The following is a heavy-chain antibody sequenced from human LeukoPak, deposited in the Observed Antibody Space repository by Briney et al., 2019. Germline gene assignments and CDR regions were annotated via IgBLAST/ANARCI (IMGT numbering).Heavy chain of an antibody. J-gene: IGHJ4*02. CDR2: INKDGGEK. Sequence: SGGSLRLSCAASGFTFSSYWMSWVRQAPGKGLEWVANINKDGGEKYYVDSVKGRFTISRDNAKNSLYLQMNSLGAEDTAVYYCAREELYYDFWSGYSSPFDYWGQGTLVTVSS. V-gene: IGHV3-7*01. CDR3: AREELYYDFWSGYSSPFDY. CDR1: GFTFSSYW. D-gene: IGHD3-3*01.